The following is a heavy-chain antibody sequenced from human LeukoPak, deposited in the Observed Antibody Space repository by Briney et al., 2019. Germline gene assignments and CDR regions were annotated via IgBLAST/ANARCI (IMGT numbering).Heavy chain of an antibody. J-gene: IGHJ6*02. CDR2: ISAYNGNT. V-gene: IGHV1-18*01. D-gene: IGHD3-10*01. CDR1: GYTFTSYG. Sequence: APVKVSCKASGYTFTSYGISWVQQAPGQGLEWMGWISAYNGNTNYAQKLQGRVTMTTDTSTSTAYMELRSLRSDDTAVYYCARYLLVPMVHYYYYGMDVWGQGTTVTVSS. CDR3: ARYLLVPMVHYYYYGMDV.